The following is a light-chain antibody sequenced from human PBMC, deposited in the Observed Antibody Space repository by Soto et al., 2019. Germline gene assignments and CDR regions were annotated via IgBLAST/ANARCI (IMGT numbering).Light chain of an antibody. CDR1: QSISTY. CDR3: QQSYSTPPS. Sequence: DIQMTQSPSSLSASAGDRVTISCRTSQSISTYLNWYQQKPGKAPRLLISDSSTLQSGVPSRFGGSGSGTDFTLTIGSLQPEDFATYYCQQSYSTPPSFGQGTRLEI. V-gene: IGKV1-39*01. J-gene: IGKJ2*01. CDR2: DSS.